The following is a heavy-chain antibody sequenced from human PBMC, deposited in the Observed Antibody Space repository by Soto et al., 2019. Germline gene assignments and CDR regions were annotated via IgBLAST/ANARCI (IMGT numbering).Heavy chain of an antibody. Sequence: TQAHTLTCTLPGFSLNTNGMRLGWARQPPGKALEWISLIYEHNDKRYSPSLRNRLTVTKDDSKNQVVLTVTDMDPGDTAAFPWVQRHGACGLLQDQWGPGILEPVYS. J-gene: IGHJ1*01. V-gene: IGHV2-5*01. CDR1: GFSLNTNGMR. CDR2: IYEHNDK. CDR3: VQRHGACGLLQDQ. D-gene: IGHD2-21*02.